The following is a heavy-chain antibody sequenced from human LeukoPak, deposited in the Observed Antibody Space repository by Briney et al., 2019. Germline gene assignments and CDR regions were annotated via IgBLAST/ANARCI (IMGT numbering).Heavy chain of an antibody. CDR1: GYTFTGYY. CDR2: INPNSGGT. Sequence: ASVKVSCKASGYTFTGYYMHWVRQAPGQGLEWMGCINPNSGGTNYAQKFQGRVTMTRDTSISTAYMELSRLRSDDTAVYYCARGSRTYYEFWSGLLDAFDIWGQGTMVTVSS. J-gene: IGHJ3*02. D-gene: IGHD3-3*01. CDR3: ARGSRTYYEFWSGLLDAFDI. V-gene: IGHV1-2*02.